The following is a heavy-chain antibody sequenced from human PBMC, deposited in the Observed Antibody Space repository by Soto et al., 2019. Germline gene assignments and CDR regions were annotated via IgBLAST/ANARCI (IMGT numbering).Heavy chain of an antibody. CDR3: ARSNGEKRIEPVAS. Sequence: ASVKVSCKASGYTFTGYYMHWVRQAPGQGLEWMGWINPNSGGTNYAQKFQGWVTMTRDTSICTAYMELSRLRSDDTAVYYCARSNGEKRIEPVASWGQETLVTVSS. D-gene: IGHD2-8*01. V-gene: IGHV1-2*04. J-gene: IGHJ4*02. CDR1: GYTFTGYY. CDR2: INPNSGGT.